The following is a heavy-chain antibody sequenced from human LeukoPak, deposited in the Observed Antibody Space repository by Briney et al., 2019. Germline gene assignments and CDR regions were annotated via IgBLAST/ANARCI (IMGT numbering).Heavy chain of an antibody. J-gene: IGHJ3*02. D-gene: IGHD1-26*01. V-gene: IGHV4-59*01. CDR2: IYYSGNT. CDR1: GGSISSYY. Sequence: PSETLSLTCTVSGGSISSYYWSWLRQPPGKGLEWIGYIYYSGNTNYNPSLTSRGNISVDTSKNQFSLKLTSVTAADTAVYYCARTVGRIGAFDIWGQGTMVSVSS. CDR3: ARTVGRIGAFDI.